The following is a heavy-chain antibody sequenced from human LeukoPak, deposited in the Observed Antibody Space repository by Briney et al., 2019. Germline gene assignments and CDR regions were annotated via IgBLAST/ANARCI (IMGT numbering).Heavy chain of an antibody. D-gene: IGHD2-2*01. CDR2: TSYDGSNK. CDR1: GFTFSSYA. CDR3: ARDLEVPAAANDY. Sequence: GGSLRLSCAASGFTFSSYAMHWVRQAPGKGLEWVAVTSYDGSNKYYADSVKGRFTISRDNSKNTLYLQMNSLRAEDTAVYYCARDLEVPAAANDYWGQGTLVTVSS. J-gene: IGHJ4*02. V-gene: IGHV3-30-3*01.